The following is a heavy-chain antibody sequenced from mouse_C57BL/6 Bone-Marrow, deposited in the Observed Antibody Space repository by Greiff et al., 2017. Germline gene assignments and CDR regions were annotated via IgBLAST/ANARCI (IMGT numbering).Heavy chain of an antibody. CDR3: ARGYYGSSLYYFDY. V-gene: IGHV1-52*01. J-gene: IGHJ2*01. CDR2: IDPSDSET. Sequence: VQLQQPGAELVRPGSSVKLSCKASGYTFTSYWMHWVKQRPIQGLEWIGNIDPSDSETHYNQKFKDKATLTVDKSSSTAYMQLSSVTSEDSAVYYCARGYYGSSLYYFDYWGQGTTLTVSS. CDR1: GYTFTSYW. D-gene: IGHD1-1*01.